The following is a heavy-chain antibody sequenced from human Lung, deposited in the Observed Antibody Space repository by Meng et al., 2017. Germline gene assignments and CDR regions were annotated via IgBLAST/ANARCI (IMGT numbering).Heavy chain of an antibody. Sequence: VQVRVWRAGPVQPSDTLSITCVVFGGYFRDYYWHGTRQTPGKGLEWFGEINHSGSPNFKPSLESRANISVDQSQKNLSLMITSVTAADYAVYYCASGPPTTAHDFDYWGQGTLVTVSS. D-gene: IGHD1-1*01. V-gene: IGHV4-34*01. CDR2: INHSGSP. J-gene: IGHJ4*02. CDR1: GGYFRDYY. CDR3: ASGPPTTAHDFDY.